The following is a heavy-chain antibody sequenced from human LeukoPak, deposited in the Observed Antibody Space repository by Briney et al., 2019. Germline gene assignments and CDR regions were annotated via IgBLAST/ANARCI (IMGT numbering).Heavy chain of an antibody. V-gene: IGHV3-15*01. CDR2: IKSKTDGGTT. J-gene: IGHJ4*02. Sequence: PGGSLRLSCAASGFTFSNAWMSWVRQAPGKGLEWVGRIKSKTDGGTTDYAAPVKGRFTISRDDSKNTLYLQMNSLKTEDTAVYYCTTMHMYYYDSSGYFGGYSLLDYWGQGTLVTVSS. CDR1: GFTFSNAW. D-gene: IGHD3-22*01. CDR3: TTMHMYYYDSSGYFGGYSLLDY.